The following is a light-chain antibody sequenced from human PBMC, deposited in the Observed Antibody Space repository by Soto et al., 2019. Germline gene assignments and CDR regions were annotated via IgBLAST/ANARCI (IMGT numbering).Light chain of an antibody. J-gene: IGKJ2*01. CDR3: QQYNFYPYT. V-gene: IGKV1-5*01. CDR2: GAS. Sequence: DIQMTQSPSTLSASVGDRVTITCRASQSISTWLAWYHQKPGQAPKLLIFGASSLQSGVPSRFXGSGXGTXXXXXXXXXQPXDFAXXYCQQYNFYPYTFGEGTKLEIK. CDR1: QSISTW.